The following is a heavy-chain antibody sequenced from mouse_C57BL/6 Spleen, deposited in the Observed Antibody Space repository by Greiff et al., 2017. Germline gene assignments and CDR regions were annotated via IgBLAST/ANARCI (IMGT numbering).Heavy chain of an antibody. J-gene: IGHJ1*03. D-gene: IGHD1-1*01. CDR3: ARHYCGSRGNWYFDV. Sequence: EVQLVESGGGLVKPGGSLKLSCAASGFTFSSYTMSWVRQTPEKRLEWVATISGGGGNTYYPDSVKGRFTISRDNAKNTLYLQMSSLRSEDTALYYCARHYCGSRGNWYFDVWGTGTTVTVAS. V-gene: IGHV5-9*01. CDR1: GFTFSSYT. CDR2: ISGGGGNT.